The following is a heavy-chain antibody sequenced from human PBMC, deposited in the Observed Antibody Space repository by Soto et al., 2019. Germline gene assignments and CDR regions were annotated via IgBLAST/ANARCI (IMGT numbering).Heavy chain of an antibody. J-gene: IGHJ6*02. CDR3: ARGRILGTQRPENKRITIFGVVIMPRYGMDV. CDR2: IYYSGST. Sequence: QVQLQESGPGLVKPSQTLSLTCTVSGGSISSGDYYWSWIRQPPGKGLEWIGYIYYSGSTYYNPSLKSRVTISVDTSKNQFSLKLSSVTAADTAVYYCARGRILGTQRPENKRITIFGVVIMPRYGMDVWGQGTTVTVSS. V-gene: IGHV4-30-4*01. CDR1: GGSISSGDYY. D-gene: IGHD3-3*01.